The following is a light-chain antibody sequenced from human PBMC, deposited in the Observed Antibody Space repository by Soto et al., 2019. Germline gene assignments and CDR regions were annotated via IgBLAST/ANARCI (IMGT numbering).Light chain of an antibody. Sequence: DIVMTQSPDSLAVSLGERATINCKSSQSVLYSSNNKNYLAWYQQKPRQHPKLLIYWASTRESGVPDRFSGSGSGTDFTLTISSLQAEDVAVYYCQQYLNTPYTFGQGTKLEIK. CDR2: WAS. CDR1: QSVLYSSNNKNY. CDR3: QQYLNTPYT. V-gene: IGKV4-1*01. J-gene: IGKJ2*01.